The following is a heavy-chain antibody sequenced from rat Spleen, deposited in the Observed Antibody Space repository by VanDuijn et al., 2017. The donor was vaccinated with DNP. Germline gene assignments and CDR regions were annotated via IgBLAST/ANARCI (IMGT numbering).Heavy chain of an antibody. V-gene: IGHV2S18*01. D-gene: IGHD1-11*01. CDR3: ARNGDYGGYAY. CDR2: MWSDGDT. CDR1: GFSLTTYG. J-gene: IGHJ3*01. Sequence: QVQLKESGPGLVQPSQTLSLTCTVSGFSLTTYGVNWVRQPPGKGLEWMGRMWSDGDTSYNSAFTSRLSISRDTSKSQVFLKMGSLQTEDTGTYYCARNGDYGGYAYWGQGTLVTVSS.